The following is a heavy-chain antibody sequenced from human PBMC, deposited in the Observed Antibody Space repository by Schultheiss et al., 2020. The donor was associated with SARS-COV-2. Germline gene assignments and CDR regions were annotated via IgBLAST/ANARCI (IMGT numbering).Heavy chain of an antibody. CDR1: GFTFSSYA. CDR2: ISYDGSNK. J-gene: IGHJ4*02. Sequence: GGSLRLSCAASGFTFSSYAMHWVRQAPGKGLEWVAVISYDGSNKYYADSVKGRFTISRDNAKNSLYLQMNSLRAEDTAVYYCVKPSSAYSYGPFDYWGQGTLVTVSS. V-gene: IGHV3-30-3*02. D-gene: IGHD5-18*01. CDR3: VKPSSAYSYGPFDY.